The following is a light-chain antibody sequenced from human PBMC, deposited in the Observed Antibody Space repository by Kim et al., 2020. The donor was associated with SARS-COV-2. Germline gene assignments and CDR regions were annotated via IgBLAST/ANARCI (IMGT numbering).Light chain of an antibody. CDR1: QDIRND. CDR3: LQHNTYPLT. CDR2: GAS. V-gene: IGKV1-17*01. J-gene: IGKJ5*01. Sequence: GDRVTITCRASQDIRNDLGWYQQNPGRAPKRLIYGASSLQSGVPSRFSGSGSGTEFTHTISSLQPEDFATYFCLQHNTYPLTFGPGPR.